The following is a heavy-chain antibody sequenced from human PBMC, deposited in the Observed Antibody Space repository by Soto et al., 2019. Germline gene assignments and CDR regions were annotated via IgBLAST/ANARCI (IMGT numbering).Heavy chain of an antibody. D-gene: IGHD2-2*01. CDR2: IYYSGST. CDR3: ARAGTDIVVVPAAIDNWFDP. V-gene: IGHV4-59*01. J-gene: IGHJ5*02. Sequence: SETLSLTCTVSGGSISSYYWSWIRQPPGKGLEWIGYIYYSGSTNYNPSLKSRVTISVDTSKNQFSLKLSSVTAADTAVYYCARAGTDIVVVPAAIDNWFDPWGQGTLVIVSS. CDR1: GGSISSYY.